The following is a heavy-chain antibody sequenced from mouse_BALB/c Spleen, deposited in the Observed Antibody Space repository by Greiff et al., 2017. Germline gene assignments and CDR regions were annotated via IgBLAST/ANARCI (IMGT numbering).Heavy chain of an antibody. Sequence: EVQLQQTGPELVKPGASVKISCKASGYSFTDYIMLWVKQSHGKSLEWIGNINPYYGSTSYNLQFKGKATLTVNKSTRTAYMHLNSLTSEDSAVYYCARAGIMDYWGQGTSDTVSS. CDR1: GYSFTDYI. CDR3: ARAGIMDY. CDR2: INPYYGST. J-gene: IGHJ4*01. V-gene: IGHV1S135*01.